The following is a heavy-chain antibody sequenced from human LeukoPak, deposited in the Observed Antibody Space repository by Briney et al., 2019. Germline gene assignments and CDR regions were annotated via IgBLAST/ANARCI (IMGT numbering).Heavy chain of an antibody. D-gene: IGHD6-25*01. CDR1: GGSFNGYY. V-gene: IGHV4-34*01. Sequence: SETLSLTCAVYGGSFNGYYWNWIRQPPGKGLEWIGEINHSGSTNYNPSLKSRVTISLDTSKNQFSLKLSSVTAADTAVYYCARGGYPETAYCDYWGQGNLVTVSS. CDR2: INHSGST. CDR3: ARGGYPETAYCDY. J-gene: IGHJ4*02.